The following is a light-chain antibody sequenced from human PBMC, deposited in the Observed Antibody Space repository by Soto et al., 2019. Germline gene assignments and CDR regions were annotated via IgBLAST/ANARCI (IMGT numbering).Light chain of an antibody. CDR2: EVS. J-gene: IGLJ2*01. Sequence: QSALTQPPSASGSPGQSVTISCTGTSSDVGGYNYVSWYQQHPGKAPKLMIYEVSKRPSGVPDRFSGSKSGNTASLTVSGLQAEDEADYYCSSYAGSNAHVVFGGGTKVTAL. V-gene: IGLV2-8*01. CDR1: SSDVGGYNY. CDR3: SSYAGSNAHVV.